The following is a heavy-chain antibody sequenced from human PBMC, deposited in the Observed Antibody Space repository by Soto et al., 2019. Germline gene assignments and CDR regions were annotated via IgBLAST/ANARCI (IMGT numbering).Heavy chain of an antibody. CDR2: IRDKNSRYTT. D-gene: IGHD2-15*01. V-gene: IGHV3-72*01. Sequence: PGGSLRLSCAVSGFTFSGHYMDWVRQAPGKGLEWVGRIRDKNSRYTTEYAASVNGRFSISRDDSQNSLFLQMNSLKTEDTAIYFCARARSSRWSGTNFDYWGLGTLVTVSS. CDR3: ARARSSRWSGTNFDY. J-gene: IGHJ4*02. CDR1: GFTFSGHY.